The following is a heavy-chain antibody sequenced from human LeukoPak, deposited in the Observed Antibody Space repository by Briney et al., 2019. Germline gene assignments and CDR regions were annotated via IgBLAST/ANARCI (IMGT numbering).Heavy chain of an antibody. CDR2: IYYSGST. CDR1: GGSISSGDYY. V-gene: IGHV4-30-4*01. D-gene: IGHD3-9*01. Sequence: SETLSLTCTVSGGSISSGDYYWSWIREPPGKGLEGIGYIYYSGSTYYNPSLKSPFTISVDTSRTQFSLKLSSVTAADTAVYYCAREGYFDGAFDIWGQGTMVTVSS. J-gene: IGHJ3*02. CDR3: AREGYFDGAFDI.